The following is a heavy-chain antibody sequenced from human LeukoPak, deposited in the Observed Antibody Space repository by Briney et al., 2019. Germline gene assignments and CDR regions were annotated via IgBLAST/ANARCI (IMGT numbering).Heavy chain of an antibody. CDR2: IYTSGST. Sequence: SETLSLTCTVSGGSISGDYWSWIRQPAGKGLEWIGRIYTSGSTNYNPSLKSRVTMSVDTSKNQFSLKLISVTAADTAVYYCARTYTSGWYFDYWGQGTLVTVSS. J-gene: IGHJ4*02. V-gene: IGHV4-4*07. CDR3: ARTYTSGWYFDY. CDR1: GGSISGDY. D-gene: IGHD6-19*01.